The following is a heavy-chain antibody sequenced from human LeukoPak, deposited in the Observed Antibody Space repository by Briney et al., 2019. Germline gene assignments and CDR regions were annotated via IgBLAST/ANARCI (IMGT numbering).Heavy chain of an antibody. CDR1: GYTFTGYY. J-gene: IGHJ4*02. V-gene: IGHV1-2*02. Sequence: GASVKVSCKASGYTFTGYYMHWVRQAPGQGLEWMGWINPNSGGTNYAQKFQGRVTMTRDTSISTAYMELSRLRSDDTAVYYCARVVQYYDFWSGYSSLDYWGQGTLVTVSS. CDR3: ARVVQYYDFWSGYSSLDY. CDR2: INPNSGGT. D-gene: IGHD3-3*01.